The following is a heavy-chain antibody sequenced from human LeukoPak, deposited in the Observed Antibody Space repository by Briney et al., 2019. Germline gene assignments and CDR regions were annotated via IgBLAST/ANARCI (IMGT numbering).Heavy chain of an antibody. CDR2: ISSDGSSK. Sequence: GGSLRLSCVASGFTFSYYGIHWVRQAPGKGLEWVAVISSDGSSKYYEDSVKGRFTISRDNSKNTLYLQMNSLRAEDTAVYYCAKDLEFRGQGTLVTVSS. J-gene: IGHJ4*02. D-gene: IGHD1-1*01. CDR3: AKDLEF. CDR1: GFTFSYYG. V-gene: IGHV3-30*18.